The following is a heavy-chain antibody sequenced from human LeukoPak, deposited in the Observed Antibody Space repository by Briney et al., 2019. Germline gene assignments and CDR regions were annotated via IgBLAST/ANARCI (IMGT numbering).Heavy chain of an antibody. CDR2: IYHGGTT. CDR1: GGSISSSDW. J-gene: IGHJ4*02. D-gene: IGHD5-12*01. CDR3: VRGGLRFGFDH. V-gene: IGHV4-4*02. Sequence: SETLSLTCAVSGGSISSSDWWSGVRQPPGKGLEWIGEIYHGGTTNYSPSLKSRVTISVDKSKNQFSLTLNSVTAEDTAVYYCVRGGLRFGFDHWGQGTLVTVSS.